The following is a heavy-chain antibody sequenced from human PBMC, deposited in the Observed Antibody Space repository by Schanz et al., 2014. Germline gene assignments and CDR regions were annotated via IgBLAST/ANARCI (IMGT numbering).Heavy chain of an antibody. D-gene: IGHD2-8*02. CDR1: GFSFGNYG. CDR2: FDAHDGRA. CDR3: AKTLFPGGTQTFGN. Sequence: EVQLLESGGGLVQPGGSLRLSCAASGFSFGNYGMSWVRQAPGKGLEWVSGFDAHDGRAYYADSAKGRFTISRDNSKSTLYVEMNSLRVEYTAVYYCAKTLFPGGTQTFGNWGRGTLXTVSS. J-gene: IGHJ1*01. V-gene: IGHV3-23*01.